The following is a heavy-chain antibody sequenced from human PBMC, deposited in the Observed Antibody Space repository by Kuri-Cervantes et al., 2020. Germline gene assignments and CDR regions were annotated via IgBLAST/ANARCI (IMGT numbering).Heavy chain of an antibody. V-gene: IGHV4-34*01. Sequence: SQTLSLTCAVYGGSFSGYYWSWIRQPPGKGLEWIGEINHLGSTNYNPSLKSRVTISVDTSKNQFSPKLNSVTAADTAVYYCARGPPSTSVNWFDPWGQGTLVTVSS. CDR2: INHLGST. D-gene: IGHD5/OR15-5a*01. CDR1: GGSFSGYY. J-gene: IGHJ5*02. CDR3: ARGPPSTSVNWFDP.